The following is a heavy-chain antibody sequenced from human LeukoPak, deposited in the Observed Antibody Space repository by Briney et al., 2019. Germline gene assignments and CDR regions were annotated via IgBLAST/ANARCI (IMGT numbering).Heavy chain of an antibody. CDR1: GGSISSYY. CDR3: TKEHHSSSWYDDFDS. D-gene: IGHD6-13*01. V-gene: IGHV3-11*01. Sequence: KPSETLSLTCTVSGGSISSYYWSWIRRPPGKGLEWVSYISSSGSTIYYADSVKGRFTISRDNAKNSLYLQMNSLKTEDTAVYFCTKEHHSSSWYDDFDSWGQGTLVTVSS. J-gene: IGHJ4*02. CDR2: ISSSGSTI.